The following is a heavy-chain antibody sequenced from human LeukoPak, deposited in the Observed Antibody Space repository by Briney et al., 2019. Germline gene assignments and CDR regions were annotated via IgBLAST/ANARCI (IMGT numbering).Heavy chain of an antibody. CDR3: ARALSGTYGLFQH. J-gene: IGHJ1*01. CDR2: IYYTGST. CDR1: GASISSYS. Sequence: SETLSLTCTVSGASISSYSWSWIRQPPGKGLEWIGYIYYTGSTNYNPSLKSRVTMSVDTSKNQFSLRLSFVTAADTAVYYCARALSGTYGLFQHWGQGTLVTVSS. V-gene: IGHV4-59*01. D-gene: IGHD1-26*01.